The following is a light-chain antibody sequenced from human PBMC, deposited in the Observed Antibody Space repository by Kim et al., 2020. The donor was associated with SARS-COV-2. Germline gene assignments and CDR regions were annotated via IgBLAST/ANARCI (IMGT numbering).Light chain of an antibody. CDR2: HAS. CDR3: QQFNNPLT. Sequence: SASVGDRVTIPCRASQGISSALAWYQQKPGKAPKLLIYHASSLESGVPSRFSGSGSGTDFTLTISSLQPEDFATYYCQQFNNPLTFGPGTKVDIK. J-gene: IGKJ3*01. V-gene: IGKV1D-13*01. CDR1: QGISSA.